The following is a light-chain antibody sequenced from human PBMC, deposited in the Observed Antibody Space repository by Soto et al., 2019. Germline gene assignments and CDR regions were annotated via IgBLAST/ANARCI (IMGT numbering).Light chain of an antibody. Sequence: DIPLTQSPSFLSASVGDRVTITCRASQGITTHLAWYQQKPGKAPKLLIYAASTLQSGVPSRFSGSGSGTEFTLTIYSLQPEDSATYFCQQLNSYPLTFGGGTKVEIK. J-gene: IGKJ4*01. CDR2: AAS. CDR3: QQLNSYPLT. CDR1: QGITTH. V-gene: IGKV1-9*01.